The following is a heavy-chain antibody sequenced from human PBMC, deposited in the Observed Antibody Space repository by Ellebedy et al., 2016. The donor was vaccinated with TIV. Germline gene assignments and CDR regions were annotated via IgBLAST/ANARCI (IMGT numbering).Heavy chain of an antibody. D-gene: IGHD3-22*01. CDR1: GFTFSSYA. Sequence: GESLKISXAASGFTFSSYAMSWVRQAPGKGLEWVSAISGSGGSTYYADSVKGRFTISRDNSKNTLYLQMNSLRAEDTAVYYCAKDLGGYYDSSGYYYYYYGMDVWGQGTTVTVSS. V-gene: IGHV3-23*01. J-gene: IGHJ6*02. CDR2: ISGSGGST. CDR3: AKDLGGYYDSSGYYYYYYGMDV.